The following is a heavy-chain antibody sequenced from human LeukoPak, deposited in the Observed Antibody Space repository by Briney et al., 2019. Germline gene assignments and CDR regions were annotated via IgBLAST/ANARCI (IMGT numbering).Heavy chain of an antibody. D-gene: IGHD2-8*01. V-gene: IGHV1-2*02. J-gene: IGHJ4*02. Sequence: ASVKVSCKAFGYTFTDYHMHWVRQAPGQGLEWMGWINPNSGDTNYAQKFQGRVTMTRDTTISTAYKELSRLRSDDTAVFYCATLMAHLDYWGQGTLVTVSS. CDR2: INPNSGDT. CDR3: ATLMAHLDY. CDR1: GYTFTDYH.